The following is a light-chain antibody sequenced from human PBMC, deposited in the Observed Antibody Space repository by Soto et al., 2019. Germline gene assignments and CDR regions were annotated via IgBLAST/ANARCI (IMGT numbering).Light chain of an antibody. CDR3: TSYIRSSTLDYV. CDR2: EVS. Sequence: QSALTQPASVSGSPGQSITISCTGTSSDVGGYNYVSWYQQYPGKAPKLMIYEVSNRPSGVSNRFSGSKSGNTASLTISGLQAEDEADYYCTSYIRSSTLDYVFGTGTRSPP. V-gene: IGLV2-14*01. J-gene: IGLJ1*01. CDR1: SSDVGGYNY.